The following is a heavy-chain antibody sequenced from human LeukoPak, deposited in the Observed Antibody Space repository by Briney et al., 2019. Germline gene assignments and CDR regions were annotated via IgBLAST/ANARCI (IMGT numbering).Heavy chain of an antibody. CDR2: ISGSGGST. CDR3: ARVIPRYYYNSSAQDY. V-gene: IGHV3-23*01. CDR1: GFTFSSYG. Sequence: PGGSLRLSCAASGFTFSSYGMSWVRQAPGKGLEWVSAISGSGGSTYYADSVKGRFTISRDNAKNSLYLQMNSLRAEDTAVYYCARVIPRYYYNSSAQDYGGQGTRVTVS. D-gene: IGHD3-22*01. J-gene: IGHJ4*02.